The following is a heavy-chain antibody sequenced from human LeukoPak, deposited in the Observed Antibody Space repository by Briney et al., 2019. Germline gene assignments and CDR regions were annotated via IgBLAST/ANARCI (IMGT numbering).Heavy chain of an antibody. D-gene: IGHD6-19*01. CDR3: ARWAVAGYYYYGMDV. CDR1: GFTFSSYS. CDR2: ISSSSSYI. V-gene: IGHV3-21*01. Sequence: GGSLRLSCAASGFTFSSYSMNWVRQAPGKGLEWVSSISSSSSYIYYADSVKGRFTISRDNAKNSLYLQMNSLRAEDTAVYYCARWAVAGYYYYGMDVWGQGTTVTVSS. J-gene: IGHJ6*02.